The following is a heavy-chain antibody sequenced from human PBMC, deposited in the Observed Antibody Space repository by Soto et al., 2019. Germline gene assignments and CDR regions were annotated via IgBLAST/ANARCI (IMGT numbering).Heavy chain of an antibody. V-gene: IGHV3-21*01. CDR1: GFTFSSYS. D-gene: IGHD3-3*01. Sequence: GGSLRLSCAASGFTFSSYSMNWVRQAPGKGLEWVSSISSSSSYIYYADSVKGRFTISRDNAKNSLYLQMNSLRAEDTAVYYCARFSRFSGPYYDFWSGYRAHDAFDIWGQGTMVTVSS. CDR3: ARFSRFSGPYYDFWSGYRAHDAFDI. J-gene: IGHJ3*02. CDR2: ISSSSSYI.